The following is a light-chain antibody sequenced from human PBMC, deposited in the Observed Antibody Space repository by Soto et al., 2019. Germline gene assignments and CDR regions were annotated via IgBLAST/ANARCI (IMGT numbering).Light chain of an antibody. CDR1: HGISSY. Sequence: IQLTESPSSLSASVGDRVTITCRASHGISSYLAWYQQKPGKALKLLIYAASSLQSGVPSRFSGSGSGTDFTLTISSLQPEDFATYYCQRLSHAFGGGTKVDIK. V-gene: IGKV1-9*01. J-gene: IGKJ4*01. CDR2: AAS. CDR3: QRLSHA.